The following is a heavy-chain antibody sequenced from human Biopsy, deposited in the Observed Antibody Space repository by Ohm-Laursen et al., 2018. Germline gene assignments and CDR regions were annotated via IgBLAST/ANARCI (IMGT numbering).Heavy chain of an antibody. CDR1: GGTFNGYG. Sequence: SSVKVSCKASGGTFNGYGINWVRQAPGQGLEWMGGIIPFFGTSDYAQTFQGRVTITADKSTSTSYMELARLRSEDSAVYYCAAGTRYSSGWYNAVDFWGQGTMVTVSS. CDR3: AAGTRYSSGWYNAVDF. V-gene: IGHV1-69*06. J-gene: IGHJ3*01. CDR2: IIPFFGTS. D-gene: IGHD6-19*01.